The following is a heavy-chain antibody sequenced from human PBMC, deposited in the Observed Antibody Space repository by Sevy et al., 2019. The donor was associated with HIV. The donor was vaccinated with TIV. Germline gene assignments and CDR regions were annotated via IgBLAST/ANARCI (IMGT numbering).Heavy chain of an antibody. D-gene: IGHD3-22*01. CDR2: ISGSGTRT. CDR3: AEGGGGHYDPDEIGYYFYYYNMDV. Sequence: GGSLRLSCAVSGFSFDSYGMTWVRQAPGKGLEWVSGISGSGTRTYYADSVKGRFIISRDNSKNTLYLQMNSVRSEDTAVYSRAEGGGGHYDPDEIGYYFYYYNMDVWGKGTTVTVSS. CDR1: GFSFDSYG. J-gene: IGHJ6*03. V-gene: IGHV3-23*01.